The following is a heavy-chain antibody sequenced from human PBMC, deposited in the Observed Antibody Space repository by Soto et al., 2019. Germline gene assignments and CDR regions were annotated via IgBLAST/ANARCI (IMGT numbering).Heavy chain of an antibody. Sequence: GGSLRLSCAASGFTFSSYWMSWVRQAPGKGLEWVANIKQDGSEKYYVDSVKGRFTISRDNAKNSLYLQMNSLRAEDTTEYYCARLPRYCSSTSCPYEYFQHLGQGTLVTVSS. V-gene: IGHV3-7*01. J-gene: IGHJ1*01. CDR2: IKQDGSEK. CDR3: ARLPRYCSSTSCPYEYFQH. CDR1: GFTFSSYW. D-gene: IGHD2-2*01.